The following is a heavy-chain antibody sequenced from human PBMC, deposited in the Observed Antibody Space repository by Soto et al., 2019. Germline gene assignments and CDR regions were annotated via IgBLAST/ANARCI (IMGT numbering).Heavy chain of an antibody. CDR2: ISYDGSNK. V-gene: IGHV3-30*18. J-gene: IGHJ6*02. Sequence: GGSLRLSCAASGFTFSSYVMHWVRQAPGKGLEWVAVISYDGSNKYYADSVKGRFTISRDNSKNTLYLQMNSLRAEDTAVYYCAKELNCSSTSCYVVPGGNYYYGMDVWGQGTTVTVSS. D-gene: IGHD2-2*01. CDR3: AKELNCSSTSCYVVPGGNYYYGMDV. CDR1: GFTFSSYV.